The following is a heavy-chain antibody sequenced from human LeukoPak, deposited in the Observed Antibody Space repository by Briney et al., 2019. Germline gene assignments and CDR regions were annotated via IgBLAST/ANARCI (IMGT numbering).Heavy chain of an antibody. D-gene: IGHD6-13*01. Sequence: GGSLRLSCAASGFTFSSFTMNWVRQAPGKGLEWVSSISSTSTYIHYADSVKGRFTISRDNAKNSLYLQMNSLRAEDTAVYYCARSPEAAGVRFDYWGQGTLVTVSS. CDR3: ARSPEAAGVRFDY. J-gene: IGHJ4*02. V-gene: IGHV3-21*01. CDR2: ISSTSTYI. CDR1: GFTFSSFT.